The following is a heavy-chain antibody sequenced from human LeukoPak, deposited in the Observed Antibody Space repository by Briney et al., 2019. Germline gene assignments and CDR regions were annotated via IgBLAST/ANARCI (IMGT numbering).Heavy chain of an antibody. D-gene: IGHD5/OR15-5a*01. V-gene: IGHV3-48*02. CDR2: ISTTSRTI. Sequence: GGSLRLSCAASGFTFSSYGMNWVRQAPGKGLEWVSFISTTSRTIYYGDSVKGRFTISRDNAKNSQYLQMNSLRDEDTAVYYCARTSNTGSWVSMDYWGQGTLVTVSS. CDR3: ARTSNTGSWVSMDY. J-gene: IGHJ4*02. CDR1: GFTFSSYG.